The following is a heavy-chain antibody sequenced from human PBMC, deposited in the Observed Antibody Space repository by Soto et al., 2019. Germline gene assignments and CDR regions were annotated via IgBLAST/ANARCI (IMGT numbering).Heavy chain of an antibody. J-gene: IGHJ5*02. D-gene: IGHD3-22*01. Sequence: SETLSLTCAVSGYSISSGYYLGWLRQPPGKGLEWIGGIYHGGSTYYNPSLNSRVTLSIDMTNNHGSLILNSVTAAETAVYYFARVGPWVPYYYDSSPYTFENWFDPWGQATLVTVCS. V-gene: IGHV4-38-2*01. CDR1: GYSISSGYY. CDR3: ARVGPWVPYYYDSSPYTFENWFDP. CDR2: IYHGGST.